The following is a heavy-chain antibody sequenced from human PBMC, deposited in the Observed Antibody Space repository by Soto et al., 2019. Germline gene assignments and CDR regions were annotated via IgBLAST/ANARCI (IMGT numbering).Heavy chain of an antibody. CDR1: VDNVSSNSAV. D-gene: IGHD4-17*01. J-gene: IGHJ4*02. V-gene: IGHV6-1*01. CDR2: TYYRSKWYN. Sequence: SQTLSLPCAISVDNVSSNSAVWNWIRQSPSRGPEWLGRTYYRSKWYNDYAVSVKSRITINPDTSKNQFSLQLNSVTPEDTAVYYCARDSPGYGDYVLFDYWGQGTLVTVSS. CDR3: ARDSPGYGDYVLFDY.